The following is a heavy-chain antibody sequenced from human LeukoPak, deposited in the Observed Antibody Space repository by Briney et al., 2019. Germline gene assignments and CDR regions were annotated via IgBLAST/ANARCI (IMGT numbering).Heavy chain of an antibody. D-gene: IGHD2-21*01. Sequence: PSETLSLTCNVSGYSINSGYYWGWIRQPPGKALEWIGTTFHSGSPNYNPSLKSRVTISIDTSKNQFSLKLSSVTAADTAFYYCARDAGGDFDYWGQGTLVTVSS. CDR2: TFHSGSP. V-gene: IGHV4-38-2*02. CDR3: ARDAGGDFDY. J-gene: IGHJ4*02. CDR1: GYSINSGYY.